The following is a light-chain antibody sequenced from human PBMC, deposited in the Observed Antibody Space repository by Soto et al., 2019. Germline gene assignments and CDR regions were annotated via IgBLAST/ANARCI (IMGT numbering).Light chain of an antibody. Sequence: DIQMTQSPSSLSASVGDRVTITCRATQDISNYLAWYQQKPGKVPNLLIYAASTLQSGGPSRFSGSGSGTDFSILISSLQPEDVATYYCQKYNSAPPWTFGQGTKVEI. CDR3: QKYNSAPPWT. CDR1: QDISNY. J-gene: IGKJ1*01. CDR2: AAS. V-gene: IGKV1-27*01.